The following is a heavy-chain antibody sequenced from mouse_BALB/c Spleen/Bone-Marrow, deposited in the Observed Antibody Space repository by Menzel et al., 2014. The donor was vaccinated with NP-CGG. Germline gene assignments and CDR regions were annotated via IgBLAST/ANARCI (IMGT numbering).Heavy chain of an antibody. CDR3: ARDHVVGY. V-gene: IGHV5-6-3*01. CDR1: GFTFSTYR. J-gene: IGHJ3*01. CDR2: INNNGGST. Sequence: DVKLVESGGGLVQPGGSLKLSCAASGFTFSTYRMSWVRQTPDKRLELVASINNNGGSTYYPDSVKGRFTISRDNAKNTLYLQMSSLKSEDTAMYYCARDHVVGYWGQGTLVTVSA.